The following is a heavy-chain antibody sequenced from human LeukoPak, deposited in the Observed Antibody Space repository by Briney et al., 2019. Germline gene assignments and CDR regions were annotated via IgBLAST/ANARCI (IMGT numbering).Heavy chain of an antibody. Sequence: GGSLRLSCAASGFTFSSYTLHWVRQAPGKGLEWVAVISYDGSNKYYAESVKGRFTISRDNSKNTLYLQMDSLRAEDTAVYYCARDLYCSSTSCSDYWGQGTLVTVSS. J-gene: IGHJ4*02. D-gene: IGHD2-2*01. CDR2: ISYDGSNK. CDR3: ARDLYCSSTSCSDY. CDR1: GFTFSSYT. V-gene: IGHV3-30-3*01.